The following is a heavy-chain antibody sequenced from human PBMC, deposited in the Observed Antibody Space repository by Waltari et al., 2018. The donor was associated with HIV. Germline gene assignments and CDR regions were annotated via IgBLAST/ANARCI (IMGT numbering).Heavy chain of an antibody. CDR2: INPNSGGT. CDR1: GYTFTGYY. D-gene: IGHD3-3*01. J-gene: IGHJ6*02. CDR3: ARESPFWLPHYYYGMDV. V-gene: IGHV1-2*02. Sequence: QVQLVQSGAEVKKPGASVKVSCKASGYTFTGYYMHWVRQAPGQGLEWMGGINPNSGGTNYAQKFHGRVTMTRDTSISTAYMELSRLRSDDTAVYYCARESPFWLPHYYYGMDVWGQGTTVTVSS.